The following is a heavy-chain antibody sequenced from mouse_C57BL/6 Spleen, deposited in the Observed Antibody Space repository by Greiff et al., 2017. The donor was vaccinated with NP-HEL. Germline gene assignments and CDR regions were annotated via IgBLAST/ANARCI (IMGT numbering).Heavy chain of an antibody. D-gene: IGHD4-1*01. CDR2: IDPSDSYT. CDR1: GYTFTSYW. J-gene: IGHJ3*01. CDR3: AREGTGTIAY. V-gene: IGHV1-69*01. Sequence: QVQLQQSGAELVMPGASVKLSCKASGYTFTSYWMHWVKQRPGQGLEWIGEIDPSDSYTNYNQKFKGKSTLTVDKSSSTAYMQPSSLPSEDSAVYCCAREGTGTIAYWGQVTLVTVSA.